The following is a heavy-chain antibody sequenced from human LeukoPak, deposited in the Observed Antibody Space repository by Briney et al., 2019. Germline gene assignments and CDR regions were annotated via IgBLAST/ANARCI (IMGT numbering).Heavy chain of an antibody. J-gene: IGHJ4*02. CDR1: GFTFSDHY. CDR2: IAVTPDGPAT. V-gene: IGHV3-15*04. D-gene: IGHD6-6*01. Sequence: GGSLRLSCAASGFTFSDHYMDWVRQTPGKGLQWVARIAVTPDGPATDYATPVRGRFTISRDDSRNMVYLQMSSLRTDDTAVYYCVWSSTWNRRFYLDQWGQGTLVTVSS. CDR3: VWSSTWNRRFYLDQ.